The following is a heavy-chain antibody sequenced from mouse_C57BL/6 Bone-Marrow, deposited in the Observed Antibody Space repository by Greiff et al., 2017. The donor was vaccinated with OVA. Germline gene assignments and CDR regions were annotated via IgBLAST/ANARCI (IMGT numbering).Heavy chain of an antibody. CDR1: GYTFTSYW. Sequence: QVQLQQSGAELAKPGASVKLSCKASGYTFTSYWMHWVKQRPGQGLEWIGYINPSSGYTKYNQKFKDKATLTADKSSSTAYMQLSSLTYEDSAVYYCARRDSSYPAGFAYWGQGTLVTVSA. V-gene: IGHV1-7*01. CDR3: ARRDSSYPAGFAY. J-gene: IGHJ3*01. D-gene: IGHD1-1*01. CDR2: INPSSGYT.